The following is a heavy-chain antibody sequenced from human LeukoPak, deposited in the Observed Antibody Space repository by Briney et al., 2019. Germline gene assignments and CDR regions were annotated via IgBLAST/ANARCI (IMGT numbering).Heavy chain of an antibody. CDR2: FDPEDGET. Sequence: ASVKVSCKVSGYTLTELSMHWVRQAPGEGLEWMGGFDPEDGETIYAQKFQGRVTMTEDTSTDTAYMELSSLRSEDTAVYYCATDLGMSIVVDYGVFVQHWGQGTLVTVSS. D-gene: IGHD4-17*01. J-gene: IGHJ1*01. V-gene: IGHV1-24*01. CDR1: GYTLTELS. CDR3: ATDLGMSIVVDYGVFVQH.